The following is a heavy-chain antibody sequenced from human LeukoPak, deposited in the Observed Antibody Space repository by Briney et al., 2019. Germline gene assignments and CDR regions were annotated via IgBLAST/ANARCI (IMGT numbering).Heavy chain of an antibody. V-gene: IGHV3-30-3*01. CDR2: ISYDGSNK. Sequence: HPGGSLRLSCAASGFTFSSYAMHWVRQAPGKGLEWVAVISYDGSNKYYADSVKGRFIISRDNSKNTLYLQMNSLRAEDTAVYYCARVGYCSGGSCPPGAFDIWGQGTMVTVSS. D-gene: IGHD2-15*01. CDR3: ARVGYCSGGSCPPGAFDI. CDR1: GFTFSSYA. J-gene: IGHJ3*02.